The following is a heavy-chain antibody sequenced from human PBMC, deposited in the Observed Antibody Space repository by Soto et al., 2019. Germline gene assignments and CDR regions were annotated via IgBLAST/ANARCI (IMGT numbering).Heavy chain of an antibody. V-gene: IGHV1-46*01. CDR2: INPSGGST. CDR3: ARVLHLVPVAISFYLDYYYYGMDV. J-gene: IGHJ6*04. CDR1: GYTFTSYY. D-gene: IGHD2-2*01. Sequence: GASVKVSCKASGYTFTSYYMHWVRQAPGQGLEWMGIINPSGGSTSYAQKFQGRVTMTRDTSTSTVYMELSSLRSEDTAVYYCARVLHLVPVAISFYLDYYYYGMDVWGKGTTVTVSS.